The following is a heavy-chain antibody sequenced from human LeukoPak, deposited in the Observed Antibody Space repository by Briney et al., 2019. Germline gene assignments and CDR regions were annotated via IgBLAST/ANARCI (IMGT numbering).Heavy chain of an antibody. Sequence: PGGSLRLSCAASGFTFSTYGMDWVRQAPGKGLEWVSGIVGSGGTTYYADSVKGRLTISRDNSKNALYLQMNSLRAEDTAVYYCGRDLDWGAFDHWGQGTLVTVSS. CDR1: GFTFSTYG. CDR3: GRDLDWGAFDH. D-gene: IGHD3-9*01. V-gene: IGHV3-23*01. J-gene: IGHJ4*02. CDR2: IVGSGGTT.